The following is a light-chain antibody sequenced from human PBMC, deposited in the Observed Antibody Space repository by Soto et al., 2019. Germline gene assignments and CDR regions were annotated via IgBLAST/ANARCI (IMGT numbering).Light chain of an antibody. V-gene: IGKV4-1*01. CDR1: QNVLYSSNNKKY. CDR2: WAS. J-gene: IGKJ1*01. CDR3: QQYYSPPWP. Sequence: DIVMTQSPDSLAVSLGERATINCKSSQNVLYSSNNKKYLAWYQQKPGQPPKLLIYWASTRESRVPDRFSGSGSETDFSLTISSLQSEDVAVYYCQQYYSPPWPFGQGPNVEIK.